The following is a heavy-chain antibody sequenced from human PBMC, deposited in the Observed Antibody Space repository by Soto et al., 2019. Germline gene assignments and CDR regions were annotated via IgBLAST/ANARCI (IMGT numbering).Heavy chain of an antibody. D-gene: IGHD3-3*01. Sequence: SETLSLTCTVSGGSISSYYWSWIRQPPGKGLEWIGYIYYSGSTNYNPSLKSRVTISVDTSKNQFSLKLSSVTAADTAVYYCARATTSYYDFWSGYSDYYYYYMDVWGKGTTVTVSS. J-gene: IGHJ6*03. CDR2: IYYSGST. CDR3: ARATTSYYDFWSGYSDYYYYYMDV. CDR1: GGSISSYY. V-gene: IGHV4-59*01.